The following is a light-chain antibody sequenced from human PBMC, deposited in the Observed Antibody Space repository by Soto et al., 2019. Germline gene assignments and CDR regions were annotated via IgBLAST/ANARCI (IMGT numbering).Light chain of an antibody. J-gene: IGKJ1*01. CDR1: QAMRSD. CDR2: EAS. CDR3: LQHNSYPRP. V-gene: IGKV1-17*01. Sequence: IQVTQSPSSLSASVGDRVTITCRASQAMRSDLAWYQQKPGKAPKRLIYEASNLQNGVPSRFSGTVSGTQFSLTISGLQPEDSATYYCLQHNSYPRPFGQGTKVEVK.